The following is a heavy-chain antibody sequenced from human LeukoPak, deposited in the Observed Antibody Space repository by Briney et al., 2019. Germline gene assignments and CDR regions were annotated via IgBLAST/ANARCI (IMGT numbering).Heavy chain of an antibody. J-gene: IGHJ4*02. Sequence: SMNWVRQAPGKGLEWVSSISSSSSYIYYADSVKGRFTIARDNAKNSLYLQMNSLRAEDTAVYYCARAPWYTQYCFDYWGQGTLVTVSS. CDR1: S. D-gene: IGHD2-8*01. V-gene: IGHV3-21*01. CDR3: ARAPWYTQYCFDY. CDR2: ISSSSSYI.